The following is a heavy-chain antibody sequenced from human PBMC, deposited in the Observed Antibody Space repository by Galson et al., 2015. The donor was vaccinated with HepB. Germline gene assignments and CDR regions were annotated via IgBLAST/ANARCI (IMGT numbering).Heavy chain of an antibody. V-gene: IGHV1-18*04. CDR3: ARDRDYRFDY. J-gene: IGHJ4*02. D-gene: IGHD4/OR15-4a*01. CDR1: GYTFTTNG. CDR2: ISANSGNT. Sequence: SVKVSCKASGYTFTTNGISWVRQAPGQGLERMGWISANSGNTKYAQNFQERVTLTRDTSTSTVYLELRNLRSDDTAAYYCARDRDYRFDYWGQGTLVTVSS.